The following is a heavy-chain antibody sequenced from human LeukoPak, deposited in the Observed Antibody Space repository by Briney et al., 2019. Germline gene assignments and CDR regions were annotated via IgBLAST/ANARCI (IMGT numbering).Heavy chain of an antibody. Sequence: SVTLSLTCTVSGVSISSSSYYWGWIRQPPGKGLEWIGSIYYSGSTYYNPSLKSRITISVDTSKNQFSLKLSSVTAADTAVYHCARHAGYDFWSGYYRPYYFDYWGQGTLVTVSS. D-gene: IGHD3-3*01. J-gene: IGHJ4*02. CDR1: GVSISSSSYY. CDR2: IYYSGST. CDR3: ARHAGYDFWSGYYRPYYFDY. V-gene: IGHV4-39*01.